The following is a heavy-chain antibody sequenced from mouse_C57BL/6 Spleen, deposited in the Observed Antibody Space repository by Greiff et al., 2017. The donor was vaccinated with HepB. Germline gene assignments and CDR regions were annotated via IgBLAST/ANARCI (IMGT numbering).Heavy chain of an antibody. D-gene: IGHD2-3*01. Sequence: EVHLVESEGGLVQPGSSMKLSCTASGFTFSDYYMAWVRQVPEKGLEWVANINYDGSSTYYLDSLKSRFIISRDNAKNILYLQMSSLKSEDTATYYCASGYDGYSPFAYWGQGTLVTVSA. CDR2: INYDGSST. CDR1: GFTFSDYY. J-gene: IGHJ3*01. V-gene: IGHV5-16*01. CDR3: ASGYDGYSPFAY.